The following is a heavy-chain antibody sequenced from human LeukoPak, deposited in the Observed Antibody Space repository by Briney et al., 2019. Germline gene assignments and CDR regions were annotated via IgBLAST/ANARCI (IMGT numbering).Heavy chain of an antibody. J-gene: IGHJ3*02. D-gene: IGHD2/OR15-2a*01. V-gene: IGHV4-31*03. CDR3: ARDPQNWDAFDI. CDR2: IYYSGNT. Sequence: SETLSLTCTVSGGSISSGGYYWSWIRQHPGKGLQWIGYIYYSGNTNYNPSLKSRVTISVDTSKNQFSLKLSSVTAADTAVYYCARDPQNWDAFDIWGQGTMVTVSS. CDR1: GGSISSGGYY.